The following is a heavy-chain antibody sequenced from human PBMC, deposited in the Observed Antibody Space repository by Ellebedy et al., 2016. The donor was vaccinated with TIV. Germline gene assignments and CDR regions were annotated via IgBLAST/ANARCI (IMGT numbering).Heavy chain of an antibody. D-gene: IGHD5-18*01. V-gene: IGHV1-46*01. CDR3: ARHRDTALSF. Sequence: AASVKVSCKASGYTFSSYYVHWVRQAPGQGLEWMGIINHSANSTNYAQKFQDRVIITWDTSTSTVYLELSSLRSEDTAIYYCARHRDTALSFWGQGTLVTVSS. CDR1: GYTFSSYY. CDR2: INHSANST. J-gene: IGHJ4*02.